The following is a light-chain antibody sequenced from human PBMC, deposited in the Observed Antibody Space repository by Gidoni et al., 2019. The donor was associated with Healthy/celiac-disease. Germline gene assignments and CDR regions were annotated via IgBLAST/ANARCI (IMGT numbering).Light chain of an antibody. V-gene: IGKV1-9*01. CDR1: QGISSY. CDR3: QQLNSYPRT. J-gene: IGKJ2*01. CDR2: AAS. Sequence: IQLNQSPSFLSASVGVRVTITCRASQGISSYLAWYQQKPGKAPKRLIYAASTLQSGVPSRFSGSGSGTEFTLTISSLQPEDCATYYCQQLNSYPRTVGQGTKLEIK.